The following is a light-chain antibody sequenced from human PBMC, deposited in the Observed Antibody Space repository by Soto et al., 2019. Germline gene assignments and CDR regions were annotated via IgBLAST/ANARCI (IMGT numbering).Light chain of an antibody. J-gene: IGKJ4*01. V-gene: IGKV3-20*01. CDR3: QQFSSYPLT. CDR1: QTVRNNY. CDR2: DAS. Sequence: VLTQSPGTLSLSPGERATLSCRASQTVRNNYLAWYQQKPGQAPRLLIYDASSRATGIPDRFSGGGSGTDFTLTISRREPEDFAVYYCQQFSSYPLTFGGGTKVEIK.